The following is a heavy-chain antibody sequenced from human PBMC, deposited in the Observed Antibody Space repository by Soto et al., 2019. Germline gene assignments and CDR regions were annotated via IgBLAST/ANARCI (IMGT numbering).Heavy chain of an antibody. D-gene: IGHD1-26*01. J-gene: IGHJ5*02. V-gene: IGHV4-39*01. CDR3: ATQEVGGTYVYTFAP. Sequence: SETLSLTCTVSGGSITSSSYYWGWIRQPPGKGLEWIGSIYYSGSTYYNPSLKSRVTISVDTSKNQFSLKLSSVTTADTAVYYCATQEVGGTYVYTFAPWGQGTLVIVSS. CDR1: GGSITSSSYY. CDR2: IYYSGST.